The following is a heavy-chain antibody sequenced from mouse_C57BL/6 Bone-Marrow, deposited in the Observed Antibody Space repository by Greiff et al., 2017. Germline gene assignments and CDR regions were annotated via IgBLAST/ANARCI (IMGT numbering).Heavy chain of an antibody. J-gene: IGHJ2*01. CDR2: SRNKANDYTT. CDR1: GFTFSDFY. D-gene: IGHD4-1*01. Sequence: EVQGVESGGGLVQSGRSLRLSCATSGFTFSDFYMEWVRQAPGKGLEWIAASRNKANDYTTEYSASVKGRFIVSRDTSQSILYLQMNALRAEDTAIYYCARDGLGGFDYWGQGTTLTVSS. V-gene: IGHV7-1*01. CDR3: ARDGLGGFDY.